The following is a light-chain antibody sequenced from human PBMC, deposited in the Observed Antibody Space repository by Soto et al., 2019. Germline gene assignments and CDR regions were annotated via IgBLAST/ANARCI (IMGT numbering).Light chain of an antibody. CDR1: QSISSW. CDR3: QSYNSYLWT. J-gene: IGKJ1*01. Sequence: DIQMTQSPSTLSASVGDRVSITCRAGQSISSWLAWYQQKPGKAPKLLIYDASSLESGVPSRFSGSGSGTEFTLTISSLQPDDFATYYCQSYNSYLWTFGQGTKV. V-gene: IGKV1-5*01. CDR2: DAS.